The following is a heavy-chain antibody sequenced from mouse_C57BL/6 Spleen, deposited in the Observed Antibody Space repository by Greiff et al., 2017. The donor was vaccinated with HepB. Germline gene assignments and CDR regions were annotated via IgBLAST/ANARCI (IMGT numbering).Heavy chain of an antibody. CDR2: IYPSDSET. V-gene: IGHV1-61*01. CDR3: ARWGYDSYSMDY. J-gene: IGHJ4*01. D-gene: IGHD2-10*02. Sequence: VKLQQPGAELVRPGSSVKLSCKASGYTFTSYWMDWVKQRPGQGLEWIGNIYPSDSETHYNQKFKDKATLTVDKSSSTAYMQLSSLTSEDSSVYYCARWGYDSYSMDYWGQGTSVTVSS. CDR1: GYTFTSYW.